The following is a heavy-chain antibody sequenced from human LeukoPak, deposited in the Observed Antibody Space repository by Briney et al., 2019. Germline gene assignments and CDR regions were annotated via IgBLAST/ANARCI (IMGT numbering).Heavy chain of an antibody. CDR3: ARGPQRGSSWYQGLYYFDY. Sequence: ASVKVSCKASGYTFTGYYMHWVRQAPGQGLEWMGWINPNSGGTNYAQKFQGRATMTRDTSISTAYMELSRLRSDDTAVYYCARGPQRGSSWYQGLYYFDYWGQGTLVTVSS. V-gene: IGHV1-2*02. CDR1: GYTFTGYY. CDR2: INPNSGGT. J-gene: IGHJ4*02. D-gene: IGHD6-13*01.